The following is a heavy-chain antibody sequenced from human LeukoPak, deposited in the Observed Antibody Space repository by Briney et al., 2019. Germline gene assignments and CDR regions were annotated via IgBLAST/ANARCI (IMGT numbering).Heavy chain of an antibody. Sequence: GGSLRLSCAASGFTFYIYAMSWVRQAPGKGLEWISGISKSGDNTQYADSVKGRFTISRDNSKNTLYLQMNSLRAEDTAVYYCAKDIAAADFFDYWGQGTLVTVSS. V-gene: IGHV3-23*01. CDR2: ISKSGDNT. J-gene: IGHJ4*02. CDR1: GFTFYIYA. D-gene: IGHD6-13*01. CDR3: AKDIAAADFFDY.